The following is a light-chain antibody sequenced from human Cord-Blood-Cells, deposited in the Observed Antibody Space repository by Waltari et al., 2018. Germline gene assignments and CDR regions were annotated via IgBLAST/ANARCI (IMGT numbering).Light chain of an antibody. CDR2: AAS. CDR3: QQYYSCPYT. J-gene: IGKJ2*01. CDR1: QGISSY. Sequence: AIRLTQSPSSFSASTGDRVTTTCRASQGISSYLAWYQQKPGKAPKLLIYAASTLQSGVPSRFSGSGSGTDFTLTISCLQSEDFATYYCQQYYSCPYTFGQGTKLEIK. V-gene: IGKV1-8*01.